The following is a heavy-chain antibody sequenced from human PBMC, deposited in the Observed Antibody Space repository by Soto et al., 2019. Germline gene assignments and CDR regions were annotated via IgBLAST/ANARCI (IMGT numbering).Heavy chain of an antibody. CDR1: GFTFSSYS. CDR2: ISSSRSTI. V-gene: IGHV3-48*02. J-gene: IGHJ6*02. Sequence: GGSLRLSCAASGFTFSSYSMNWVRQAPGKGLEWVSYISSSRSTIYYADSVKGRFTISRDNAKNSLYLQMNSLRDEDTAVYYCARDFWSGTSLYYYYYGMDVWGQGTTVTVSS. D-gene: IGHD3-3*01. CDR3: ARDFWSGTSLYYYYYGMDV.